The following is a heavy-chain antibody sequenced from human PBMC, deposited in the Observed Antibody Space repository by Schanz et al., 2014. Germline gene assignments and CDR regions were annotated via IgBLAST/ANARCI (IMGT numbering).Heavy chain of an antibody. J-gene: IGHJ5*02. CDR3: ARRGPNCSNNACYHGWFDP. V-gene: IGHV1-2*02. CDR2: INPLSGAT. D-gene: IGHD4-4*01. CDR1: GYTFTGYY. Sequence: QVLLVQSGAKVKQPGASVKVSCKASGYTFTGYYIHWVRQAPGQGFEWMGWINPLSGATDYAPTCQGRVSMTRDTSISTAYMEVTRLVSSDTAVYYCARRGPNCSNNACYHGWFDPWGQGTLVTVSS.